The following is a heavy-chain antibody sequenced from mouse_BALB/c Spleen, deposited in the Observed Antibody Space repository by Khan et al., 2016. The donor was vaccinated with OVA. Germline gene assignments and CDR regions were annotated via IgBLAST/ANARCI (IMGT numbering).Heavy chain of an antibody. CDR3: AREASSWDFCFPY. CDR2: INPYNTGT. Sequence: VQLQQSGPELVEPGASVKMSCKASGYTFTNYVMNWVKQKPGQGLEWIGYINPYNTGTRYNEKFKGKATLSSDISYTTAYMELSSLTSEDSADDYCAREASSWDFCFPYWGQGTLVTVSA. J-gene: IGHJ3*01. D-gene: IGHD4-1*01. V-gene: IGHV1S136*01. CDR1: GYTFTNYV.